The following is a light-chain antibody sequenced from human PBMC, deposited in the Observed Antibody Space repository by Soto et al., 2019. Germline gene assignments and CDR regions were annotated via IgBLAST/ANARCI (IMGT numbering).Light chain of an antibody. CDR2: WAS. V-gene: IGKV4-1*01. Sequence: DIVMTQSPDSLAVSLGERATFNCTSSQNLLSSSNNRNYLAWYQQKPGQPPKLLIYWASTRESGVPDRFSGSGSGTDFTRTISSLQAEDGALFYCQQYYATPLTFGGGTKVEI. J-gene: IGKJ4*01. CDR3: QQYYATPLT. CDR1: QNLLSSSNNRNY.